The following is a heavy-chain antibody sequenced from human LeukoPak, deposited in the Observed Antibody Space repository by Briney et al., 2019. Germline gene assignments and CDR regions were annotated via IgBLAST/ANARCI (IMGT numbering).Heavy chain of an antibody. Sequence: GASVKVSCKASGYTFTSYGISWVRQAPGQGLECMGWISAYNGNTNYAQKLQGRVTMTTDTSTSTAYMELRSLRSDDTAVYYCASWAAYSGSYYASNQDQQGAFDIWGQGTMVTVSS. CDR1: GYTFTSYG. CDR3: ASWAAYSGSYYASNQDQQGAFDI. J-gene: IGHJ3*02. D-gene: IGHD1-26*01. V-gene: IGHV1-18*01. CDR2: ISAYNGNT.